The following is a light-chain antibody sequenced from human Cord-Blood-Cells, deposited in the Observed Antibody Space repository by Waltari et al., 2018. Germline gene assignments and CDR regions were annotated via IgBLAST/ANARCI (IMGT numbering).Light chain of an antibody. J-gene: IGKJ1*01. CDR1: QSVSSY. Sequence: EIVLTQSPATLSLSPVERAPLSCRASQSVSSYLAWYQQKPGQAPRLLIYDASNRATGIPARFSGSGSGTDFTLTISSLEPEDFAVYYCQQRSNWWTFGQGTKVEIK. CDR2: DAS. CDR3: QQRSNWWT. V-gene: IGKV3-11*01.